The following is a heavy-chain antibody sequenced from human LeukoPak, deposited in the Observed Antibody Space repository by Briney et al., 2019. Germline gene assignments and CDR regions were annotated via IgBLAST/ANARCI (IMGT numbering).Heavy chain of an antibody. CDR3: ARGRLGLASAGTYDF. V-gene: IGHV1-8*01. Sequence: ASVKVSCKASGYTFTSSDINWVRQAPGQGLEWMGWVNPKSGKTGSARKFQGRVAMTKNISISTAYIEVSSLAYEDTATYYCARGRLGLASAGTYDFWGQGTLITVSS. J-gene: IGHJ4*02. CDR1: GYTFTSSD. CDR2: VNPKSGKT. D-gene: IGHD6-13*01.